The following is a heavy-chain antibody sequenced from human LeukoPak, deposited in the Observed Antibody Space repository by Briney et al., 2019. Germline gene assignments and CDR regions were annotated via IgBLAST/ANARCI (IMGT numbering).Heavy chain of an antibody. CDR1: GGSFSGYY. D-gene: IGHD6-19*01. Sequence: SETLSLTCAVDGGSFSGYYWSWIRQPPGKGLEWIGYMYYSGSTNYNPSLKSRVTISLDTSKNQFSLKLSSVTAADTAVYYCASATGYSSGWYFDYWGQGTLVTVSS. V-gene: IGHV4-59*01. CDR2: MYYSGST. J-gene: IGHJ4*02. CDR3: ASATGYSSGWYFDY.